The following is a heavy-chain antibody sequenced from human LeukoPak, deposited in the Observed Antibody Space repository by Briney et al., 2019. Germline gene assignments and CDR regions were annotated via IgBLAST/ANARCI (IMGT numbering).Heavy chain of an antibody. CDR3: ARGGDGYKLSFDY. J-gene: IGHJ4*02. V-gene: IGHV1-69*04. CDR1: GGTFSSYA. CDR2: IIPILGIA. D-gene: IGHD5-12*01. Sequence: SVKVSCKASGGTFSSYAISWVRQAPGQGLEWMGRIIPILGIANYAQKLQGRVTITADKSTSTAYMELSSLSSEDTAVYYCARGGDGYKLSFDYWGQGTLVTVSS.